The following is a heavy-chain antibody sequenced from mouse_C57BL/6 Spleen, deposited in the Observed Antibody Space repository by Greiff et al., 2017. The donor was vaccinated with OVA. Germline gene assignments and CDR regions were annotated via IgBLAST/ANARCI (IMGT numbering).Heavy chain of an antibody. CDR1: GFTFSSYA. V-gene: IGHV5-9-1*02. Sequence: EVQRVESGEGLVKPGGSLKLSCAASGFTFSSYAMSWVRQTPEKRLEWVAYISSGGDYIYYADTVKGRFTISRDNARNTLYLQMSSLKSEDTAMYYCTRERGYDYSDYWGQGTTLTVSS. CDR3: TRERGYDYSDY. CDR2: ISSGGDYI. D-gene: IGHD2-3*01. J-gene: IGHJ2*01.